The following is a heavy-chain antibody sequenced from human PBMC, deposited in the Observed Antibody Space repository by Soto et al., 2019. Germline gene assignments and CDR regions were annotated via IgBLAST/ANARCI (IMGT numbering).Heavy chain of an antibody. Sequence: ASVKVSCTASGCPFSSYAISWVRHAPGQGLEWMGGIITIFGTASYAQQFAGRVTITADESTSTAYMELSSLRSEDTAVYYCIHINMIVGDAFDIWGQGTMVTVSS. J-gene: IGHJ3*02. CDR2: IITIFGTA. V-gene: IGHV1-69*13. CDR3: IHINMIVGDAFDI. D-gene: IGHD3-22*01. CDR1: GCPFSSYA.